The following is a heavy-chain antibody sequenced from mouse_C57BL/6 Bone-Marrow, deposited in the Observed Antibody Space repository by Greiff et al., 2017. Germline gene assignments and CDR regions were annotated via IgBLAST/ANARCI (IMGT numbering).Heavy chain of an antibody. CDR2: INPNNGGT. Sequence: EVQLQQSGPELVKPGASVKIPCKASGYTFTDYNMDWVKQSHGKSLEWIGDINPNNGGTIYNQKFKGKATLTVDKSSSTAYMELRSLTSEDTAVYYCARGTDYDWFAYWGQGTLVTVSA. CDR3: ARGTDYDWFAY. CDR1: GYTFTDYN. V-gene: IGHV1-18*01. J-gene: IGHJ3*01. D-gene: IGHD2-4*01.